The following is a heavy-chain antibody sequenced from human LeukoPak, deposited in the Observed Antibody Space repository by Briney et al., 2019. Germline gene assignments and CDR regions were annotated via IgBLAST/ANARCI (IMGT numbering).Heavy chain of an antibody. CDR1: GYTFTSYD. D-gene: IGHD3-9*01. Sequence: ASVKVFCKASGYTFTSYDINWVRQATGQGLEWMGWMNPKSGNTGYAQKFQGRVNMTRNTSISTAYMELSSLRSEDTAVYYCARDHYDTYGMDVWGQGTTVTVSS. V-gene: IGHV1-8*01. J-gene: IGHJ6*02. CDR3: ARDHYDTYGMDV. CDR2: MNPKSGNT.